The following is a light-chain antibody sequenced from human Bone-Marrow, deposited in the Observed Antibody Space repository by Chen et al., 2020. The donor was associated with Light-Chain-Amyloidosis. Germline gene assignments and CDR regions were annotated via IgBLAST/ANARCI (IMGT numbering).Light chain of an antibody. V-gene: IGKV3-15*01. J-gene: IGKJ3*01. CDR2: GAS. CDR3: QQRSSWPIT. CDR1: QSVRST. Sequence: VMTQSPATLFVSPGERATLSCRASQSVRSTLAWYQQKPGQAPRLLIYGASTRATGIPARCSGSGSGTDFTLTINSLEPEDFAVYYCQQRSSWPITFGPGTRVDIK.